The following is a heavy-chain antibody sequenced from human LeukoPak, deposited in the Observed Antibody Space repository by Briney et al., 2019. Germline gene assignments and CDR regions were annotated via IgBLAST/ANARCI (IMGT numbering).Heavy chain of an antibody. Sequence: GASVKVSCKASGYTFTSYDINWVRQATGQGLEWMGWMNPNSGSTGYAQKFQGRVTITRNTSISTAYMELSGLRSEDTAVYYCAATRRDGYNFFDYWGQGTLVTVSS. D-gene: IGHD5-24*01. CDR1: GYTFTSYD. V-gene: IGHV1-8*03. J-gene: IGHJ4*02. CDR3: AATRRDGYNFFDY. CDR2: MNPNSGST.